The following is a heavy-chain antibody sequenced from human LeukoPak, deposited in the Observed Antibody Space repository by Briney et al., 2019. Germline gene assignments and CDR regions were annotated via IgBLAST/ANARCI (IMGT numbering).Heavy chain of an antibody. CDR2: VFYSGSS. D-gene: IGHD4-17*01. CDR1: GDSISNYY. J-gene: IGHJ5*02. CDR3: ARVTRYMTTVTTGWFDP. Sequence: KPSETLSLTCSVSGDSISNYYWSWIRQPPGKGLEWIGYVFYSGSSNYNPSLKSRVTMSVDTSKYQFSLKLTSVTAADTAVYYCARVTRYMTTVTTGWFDPWGQGTLVTVSS. V-gene: IGHV4-59*08.